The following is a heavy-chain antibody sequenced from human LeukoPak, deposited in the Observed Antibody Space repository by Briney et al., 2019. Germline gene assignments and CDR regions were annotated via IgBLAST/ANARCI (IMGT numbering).Heavy chain of an antibody. CDR1: GFTFSDYA. CDR3: AKDASGSYSPDY. V-gene: IGHV3-23*01. D-gene: IGHD1-26*01. Sequence: HPGGSLRLSCAASGFTFSDYAMNWVRQAPGKGLEWVSVISGSGGSTYYADSVKGRFTISRDNSKNTLYLQMNSLRAEDTALYYCAKDASGSYSPDYWGQGTLVTVSS. CDR2: ISGSGGST. J-gene: IGHJ4*02.